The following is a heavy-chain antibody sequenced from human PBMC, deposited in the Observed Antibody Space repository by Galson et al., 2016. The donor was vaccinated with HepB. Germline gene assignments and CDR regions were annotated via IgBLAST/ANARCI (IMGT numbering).Heavy chain of an antibody. D-gene: IGHD1-7*01. J-gene: IGHJ4*02. CDR1: GGSIGSSSYY. Sequence: SETLSLTCTVSGGSIGSSSYYWGWIRQPPGKGLEWIASIFYSGSTYYNPSLKSRVTISVDTSKNQFSLKLRSVTAADTAVYYCARGGELLNNWGQGTLVTASS. CDR3: ARGGELLNN. CDR2: IFYSGST. V-gene: IGHV4-39*01.